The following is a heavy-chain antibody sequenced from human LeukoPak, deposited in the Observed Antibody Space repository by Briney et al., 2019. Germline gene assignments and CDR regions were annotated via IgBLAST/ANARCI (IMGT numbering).Heavy chain of an antibody. Sequence: ASVKVSCKASGYTFTSYDINWVRQAPGQGLEWMGWISAYNGNTNYAQKLQGRVTMTTDTSTSTAYMELRSLRSDDTAVYYCARERIMITFGGVIRPEGDFDYWGQGTLVTVSS. CDR2: ISAYNGNT. V-gene: IGHV1-18*01. CDR3: ARERIMITFGGVIRPEGDFDY. J-gene: IGHJ4*02. D-gene: IGHD3-16*02. CDR1: GYTFTSYD.